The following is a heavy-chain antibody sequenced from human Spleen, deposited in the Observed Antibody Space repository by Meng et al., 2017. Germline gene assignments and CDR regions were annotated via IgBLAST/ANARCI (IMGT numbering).Heavy chain of an antibody. CDR1: GGSITTNNYY. J-gene: IGHJ4*02. Sequence: QLQLQELGPGLVKPSETLSLTCTVSGGSITTNNYYWGWIRQPPGKGLEWIGYIYHGGSTDYNPSLRSRVTISVDTSKNQFSQKLSSVTAADTAVYYCARGPHYYSWSGIDYWGQGALVTVSS. CDR3: ARGPHYYSWSGIDY. D-gene: IGHD3-3*01. V-gene: IGHV4-30-4*08. CDR2: IYHGGST.